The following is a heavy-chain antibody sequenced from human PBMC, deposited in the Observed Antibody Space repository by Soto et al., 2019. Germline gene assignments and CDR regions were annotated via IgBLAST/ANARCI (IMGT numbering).Heavy chain of an antibody. CDR1: GFSLSNARMG. CDR3: ARISCSSTSCYYNYFDY. V-gene: IGHV2-26*01. D-gene: IGHD2-2*01. Sequence: SGPTLVNPTETLTLTCTVSGFSLSNARMGVSWIRQPPGKALEWLAHIFSNDEKSYSTSLKSRLTISKDTSKSQVVLTMTNMDPVDTATYYCARISCSSTSCYYNYFDYWGQGTLVTVS. J-gene: IGHJ4*02. CDR2: IFSNDEK.